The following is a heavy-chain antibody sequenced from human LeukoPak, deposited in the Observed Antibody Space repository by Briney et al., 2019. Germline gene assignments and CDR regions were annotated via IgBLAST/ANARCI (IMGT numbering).Heavy chain of an antibody. Sequence: PGGSLRLSCAASGFTFSNYGMQWVRQAPGKGLEWVTVISYDGSDKYYADSVKGRFTVSRDSSKNTLYLQMNSLRDEDTAVYYCAKDVEALNYGGDYWGQGTLVTVSS. D-gene: IGHD4-23*01. CDR3: AKDVEALNYGGDY. CDR2: ISYDGSDK. V-gene: IGHV3-30*18. CDR1: GFTFSNYG. J-gene: IGHJ4*02.